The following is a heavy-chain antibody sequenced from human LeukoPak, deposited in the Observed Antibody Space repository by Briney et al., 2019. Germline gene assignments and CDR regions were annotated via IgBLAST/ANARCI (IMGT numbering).Heavy chain of an antibody. V-gene: IGHV1-69*04. J-gene: IGHJ5*02. CDR3: ARYRRSYNWFDP. CDR2: IIPILGIA. Sequence: GASVKVSCKASGGTFSSYAISWVRQAPGQGLEWMGRIIPILGIANYAQKFQGRVTITADKSTSTAYMELSSLRSEDTAVYYCARYRRSYNWFDPWGQGTLVTVSS. CDR1: GGTFSSYA. D-gene: IGHD1-26*01.